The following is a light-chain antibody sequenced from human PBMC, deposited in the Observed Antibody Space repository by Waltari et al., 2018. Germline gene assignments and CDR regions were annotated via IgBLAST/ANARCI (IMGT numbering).Light chain of an antibody. CDR3: SSYTSSSHVV. J-gene: IGLJ2*01. Sequence: QSALTQPASVSGSPGQSITISCTGTSSDVGGYNSVSWYQQHPGRAPKLMFYEVSNRPSAVSDRFTGSTSGNTASLTISGRQAEDEAAYYCSSYTSSSHVVFGGGTKLTVL. V-gene: IGLV2-14*01. CDR1: SSDVGGYNS. CDR2: EVS.